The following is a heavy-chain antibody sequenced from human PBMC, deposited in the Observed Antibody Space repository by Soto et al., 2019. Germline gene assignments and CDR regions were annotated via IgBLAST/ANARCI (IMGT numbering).Heavy chain of an antibody. CDR3: AKGVVPAALIEYYFDY. CDR1: GFTFSSYA. CDR2: ISGSGGST. J-gene: IGHJ4*02. D-gene: IGHD2-2*01. V-gene: IGHV3-23*01. Sequence: GGSLRLSCAASGFTFSSYAMSWVRQAPGKGLEWVSAISGSGGSTYYADSVKGRFTISRDNSKNTLYLQMNSLRAEDTAVYYCAKGVVPAALIEYYFDYWGQGTLVTVSS.